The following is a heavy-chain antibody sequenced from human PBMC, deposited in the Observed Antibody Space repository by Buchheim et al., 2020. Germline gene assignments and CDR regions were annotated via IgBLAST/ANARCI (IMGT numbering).Heavy chain of an antibody. CDR3: AKAMKISMNYYYYGMDV. CDR1: GFTFSSYG. V-gene: IGHV3-30*18. CDR2: ISYDGSNK. Sequence: QVQLVESGGGVVQPGRSLRLSCAASGFTFSSYGMHWVRQAPGKGLEWVAVISYDGSNKYYADSVKGRFTISRDNSKNTLYLQMNSLRAEDTAVYYCAKAMKISMNYYYYGMDVWGQGTT. J-gene: IGHJ6*02. D-gene: IGHD2/OR15-2a*01.